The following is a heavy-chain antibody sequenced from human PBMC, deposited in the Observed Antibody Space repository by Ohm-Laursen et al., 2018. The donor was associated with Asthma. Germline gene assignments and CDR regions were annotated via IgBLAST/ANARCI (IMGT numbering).Heavy chain of an antibody. J-gene: IGHJ4*02. Sequence: SLRLSCAASGFTFNKHHMTWVRQAPGKGLEWVAGVSANSGKTRYADSVKGRFTISRDNPKNILYLQMNSLRADDTAVYFCAKDVFAGPNVVVVTAADCWGQGTLVTVSA. D-gene: IGHD2-21*02. CDR3: AKDVFAGPNVVVVTAADC. V-gene: IGHV3-23*01. CDR2: VSANSGKT. CDR1: GFTFNKHH.